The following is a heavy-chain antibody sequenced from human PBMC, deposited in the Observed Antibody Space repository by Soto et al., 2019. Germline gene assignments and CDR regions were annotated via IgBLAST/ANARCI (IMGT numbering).Heavy chain of an antibody. D-gene: IGHD3-10*01. J-gene: IGHJ4*02. V-gene: IGHV3-23*01. CDR3: AKKVNSGPGSQYFDY. CDR2: FRSSGDDGTT. CDR1: GFTFSSYS. Sequence: PXVSLRLSCVASGFTFSSYSMSWVRQAPGKGLEWVSGFRSSGDDGTTYYADSVKGRFTISRDNSKNTLFLQMNSLRAEDTAIYYCAKKVNSGPGSQYFDYWGQGTLVTVSS.